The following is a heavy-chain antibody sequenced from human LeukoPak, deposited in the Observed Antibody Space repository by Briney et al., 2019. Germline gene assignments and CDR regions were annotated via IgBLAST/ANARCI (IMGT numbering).Heavy chain of an antibody. D-gene: IGHD3-10*01. V-gene: IGHV3-43D*03. CDR2: ISWDGGST. CDR1: GFTFDDYA. Sequence: GGSLRLSCAASGFTFDDYAMHWVRQAPGKGLEWVSLISWDGGSTYYADSVKGRFTPSRDNSKNSLYLQMNSLRAEDTALYYCAKDIGFGLAPDYWGQGTLVTVSS. CDR3: AKDIGFGLAPDY. J-gene: IGHJ4*02.